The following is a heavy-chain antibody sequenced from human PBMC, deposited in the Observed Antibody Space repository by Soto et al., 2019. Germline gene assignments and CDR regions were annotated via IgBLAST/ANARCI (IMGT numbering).Heavy chain of an antibody. CDR3: ARAGIVQVSYAMDV. V-gene: IGHV4-34*01. CDR1: GGSFSGYY. D-gene: IGHD2-8*01. J-gene: IGHJ6*02. Sequence: SETLSLTCAVYGGSFSGYYWSWIRQPPGKGLEWIGEINHSGSTNYNPSLKSRVTISVDTSKNQFSLKLSSVTAADTAVYYCARAGIVQVSYAMDVWGQGTTVTVS. CDR2: INHSGST.